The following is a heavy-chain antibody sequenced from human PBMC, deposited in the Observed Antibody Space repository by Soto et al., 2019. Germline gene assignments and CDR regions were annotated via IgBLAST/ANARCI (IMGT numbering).Heavy chain of an antibody. CDR2: IYYSGST. D-gene: IGHD3-3*01. V-gene: IGHV4-31*03. CDR1: GGSISSGGYY. CDR3: ARGDVRTPFDFWSGYYRLDP. J-gene: IGHJ5*02. Sequence: PSKTLSLTCTVSGGSISSGGYYWSWIRQHPGKGLEWIGYIYYSGSTYYNPSLKSRVTISVDTSKNQFSLKLSSVTAADMAVYYCARGDVRTPFDFWSGYYRLDPWGQGTLVTVSS.